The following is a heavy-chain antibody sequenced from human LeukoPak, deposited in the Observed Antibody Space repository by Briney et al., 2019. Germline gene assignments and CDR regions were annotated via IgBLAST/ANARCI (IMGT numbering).Heavy chain of an antibody. D-gene: IGHD3-10*01. CDR1: GYTFTGYY. J-gene: IGHJ4*02. Sequence: ASVKVSCEASGYTFTGYYMHWVRQAPGQGLEWMGWINPNSGGTNYAQKFQGRVTMTRDTSISTAYMELSRLRSDDTAVYYCARGTAIWFGELLPYEYYFDYWGRGTLVTVSS. CDR2: INPNSGGT. CDR3: ARGTAIWFGELLPYEYYFDY. V-gene: IGHV1-2*02.